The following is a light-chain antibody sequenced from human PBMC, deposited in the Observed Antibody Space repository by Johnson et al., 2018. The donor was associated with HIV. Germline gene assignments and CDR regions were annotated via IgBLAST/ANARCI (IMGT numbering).Light chain of an antibody. V-gene: IGLV1-51*01. CDR2: DNN. CDR1: SSNIGNKY. J-gene: IGLJ1*01. CDR3: GTWDNSLSTGGV. Sequence: QLVLTQPPSVSAAPGQKVTISCSGSSSNIGNKYVSWYQQFPGTAPKLLIYDNNKRPSGIPDRFSGSKSGTSATLDITGLQTGDEADYYCGTWDNSLSTGGVFGTGTKVTVL.